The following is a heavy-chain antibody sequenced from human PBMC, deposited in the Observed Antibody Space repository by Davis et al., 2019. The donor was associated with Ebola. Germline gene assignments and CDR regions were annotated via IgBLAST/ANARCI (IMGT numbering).Heavy chain of an antibody. Sequence: PGGSLRLSCAASGFTFSSYAMSWVRQAPGKGLEWVSAISGSGGSTYYADSVKGRFTISRDNSKNTLYLQMNSLRAEDTAVYYCAKGAYDFWSGYPSYYYYYMDVWGKGTTVTVSS. J-gene: IGHJ6*03. V-gene: IGHV3-23*01. CDR1: GFTFSSYA. CDR2: ISGSGGST. D-gene: IGHD3-3*01. CDR3: AKGAYDFWSGYPSYYYYYMDV.